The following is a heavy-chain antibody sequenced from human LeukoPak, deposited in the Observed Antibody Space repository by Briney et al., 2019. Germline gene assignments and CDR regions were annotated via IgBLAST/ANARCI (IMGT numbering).Heavy chain of an antibody. CDR2: IYYSGST. Sequence: SETRSLTCAVSGGSISSSNWWSWVRQPPGKGLEWIGYIYYSGSTNYNPSLKSRVTISVDTSKNQFSLKLSSVTAADTAVYYCARDRGSGWYGGVDYWGQGILVTVSS. J-gene: IGHJ4*02. CDR1: GGSISSSNW. V-gene: IGHV4-4*02. CDR3: ARDRGSGWYGGVDY. D-gene: IGHD6-19*01.